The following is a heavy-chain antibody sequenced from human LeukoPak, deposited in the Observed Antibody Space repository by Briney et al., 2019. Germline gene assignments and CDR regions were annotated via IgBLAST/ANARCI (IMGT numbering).Heavy chain of an antibody. Sequence: ASVKVSCKASGFTFTIYGITWVRQAPGQGLEWMGWISAHNGDTKYAQKLQGRVTVTTDTSTSTAYMELRSLRSDDTAVYYCAREGYFDSGIDYYYGMDVWGQGTKVTVSS. D-gene: IGHD3-10*01. CDR3: AREGYFDSGIDYYYGMDV. J-gene: IGHJ6*02. CDR2: ISAHNGDT. CDR1: GFTFTIYG. V-gene: IGHV1-18*01.